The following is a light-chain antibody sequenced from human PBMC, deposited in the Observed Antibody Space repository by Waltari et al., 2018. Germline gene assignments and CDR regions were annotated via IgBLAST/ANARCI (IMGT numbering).Light chain of an antibody. V-gene: IGKV3-15*01. CDR2: GAS. CDR3: QQYINYHT. Sequence: EIVMTQSPATLSVSPGEGATLSCRASQSVGGSLAWYQQKPGQAPRLLIYGASTRATGIPARFSGSGSGTEFTLTISSLQSEDFAVYYCQQYINYHTFGQGTKLEIK. CDR1: QSVGGS. J-gene: IGKJ2*01.